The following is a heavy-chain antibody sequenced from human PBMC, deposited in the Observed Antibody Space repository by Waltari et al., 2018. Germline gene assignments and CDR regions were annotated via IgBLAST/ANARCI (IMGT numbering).Heavy chain of an antibody. D-gene: IGHD2-2*01. CDR1: GGSFSGYY. CDR2: INHSGST. CDR3: ARLGYCSSTSCSSFDP. J-gene: IGHJ5*02. V-gene: IGHV4-34*01. Sequence: QVQLQQWGAGLLKPSETLSLTCAVYGGSFSGYYWSWIRQPPGKGLEWIGVINHSGSTNSNPSLMSRVTISVDTSKNQFSLKLSSVTAADTAVYYCARLGYCSSTSCSSFDPWGQGTLVTVSS.